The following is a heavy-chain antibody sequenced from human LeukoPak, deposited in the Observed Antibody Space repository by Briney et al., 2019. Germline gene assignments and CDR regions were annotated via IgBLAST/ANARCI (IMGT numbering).Heavy chain of an antibody. CDR2: ISSSSSYI. J-gene: IGHJ4*02. CDR1: GFTFSSYA. CDR3: ARFPGIAVAGTVLFFDY. V-gene: IGHV3-21*01. D-gene: IGHD6-19*01. Sequence: GGSLRLSCAASGFTFSSYAMSWVRQAPGKGLEWVSSISSSSSYIYYADSVKGRFTISRDNAKNSLYLQMNSLRAEDTAVYYCARFPGIAVAGTVLFFDYWGQGTLVTVSS.